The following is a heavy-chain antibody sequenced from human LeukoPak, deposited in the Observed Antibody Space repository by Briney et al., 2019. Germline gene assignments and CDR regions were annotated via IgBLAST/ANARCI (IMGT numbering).Heavy chain of an antibody. J-gene: IGHJ4*02. Sequence: PSETLSLTCAVSGGSISTYFWSWIRQAPGKGLEWIGNIHTIEKTNYNPSLKSRVSLSLGTSKNQFSLKLSSVTAADTAVYYCARLPTYGSGSYYSWGQGTLVTVSS. CDR1: GGSISTYF. V-gene: IGHV4-4*07. D-gene: IGHD3-10*01. CDR2: IHTIEKT. CDR3: ARLPTYGSGSYYS.